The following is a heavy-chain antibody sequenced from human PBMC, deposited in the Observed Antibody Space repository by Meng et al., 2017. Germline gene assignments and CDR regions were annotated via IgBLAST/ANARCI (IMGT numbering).Heavy chain of an antibody. CDR1: GYTFTSYA. V-gene: IGHV7-4-1*02. J-gene: IGHJ5*02. Sequence: QGHVVQSGSELKKPGASVKVSCKASGYTFTSYAMNWVRQAPGQGLEWMGWINTNTGNPTYAQGFTGRFVFSLDTSVSTAYLQISSLKAEDTAVYYCARLVAGTFGQLFDPWGQGTLVTGSS. CDR2: INTNTGNP. D-gene: IGHD2-15*01. CDR3: ARLVAGTFGQLFDP.